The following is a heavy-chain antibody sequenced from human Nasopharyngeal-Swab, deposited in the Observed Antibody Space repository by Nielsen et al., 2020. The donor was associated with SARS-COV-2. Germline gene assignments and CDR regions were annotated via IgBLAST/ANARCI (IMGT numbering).Heavy chain of an antibody. V-gene: IGHV3-23*01. CDR2: ISGSGDTT. J-gene: IGHJ4*02. Sequence: GGSLRLSCAASGFTFSSYAMSWVRQAPGKGLEWVSIISGSGDTTYYADSVKDRFTISRDNSKNSVYLQMNSLRAEDTAVYYCVRGLRLLGNFDHWGQGTLVTVSS. CDR1: GFTFSSYA. CDR3: VRGLRLLGNFDH. D-gene: IGHD7-27*01.